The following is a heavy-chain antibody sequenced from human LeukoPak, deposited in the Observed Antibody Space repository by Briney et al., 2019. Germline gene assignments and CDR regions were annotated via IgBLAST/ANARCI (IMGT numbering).Heavy chain of an antibody. CDR1: GFTFSSYS. CDR3: AREGSGTGFDY. D-gene: IGHD1-1*01. CDR2: ISGSGGDT. J-gene: IGHJ4*02. V-gene: IGHV3-23*01. Sequence: GGSLRLSCAASGFTFSSYSMNWVRQAPGKGLEWVSGISGSGGDTYYADSVKGRFTISRDNSKNTLYLQMNSLRAEDTAVYYCAREGSGTGFDYWGQGTLVTVSS.